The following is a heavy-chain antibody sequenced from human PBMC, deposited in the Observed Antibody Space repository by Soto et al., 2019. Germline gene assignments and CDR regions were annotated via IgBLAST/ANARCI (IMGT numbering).Heavy chain of an antibody. CDR3: ARAPRSNHPFDY. Sequence: EVQLVESGGGLVQPGGSLRLSCAATGFTFSTYWMHWVRQGPGKGLVWVSRISTDGSSTTYADSVKGRFTISRDNAKNTLYLQMNSLRAEDTAVYYCARAPRSNHPFDYWGQGSLVTVSS. J-gene: IGHJ4*02. CDR1: GFTFSTYW. CDR2: ISTDGSST. D-gene: IGHD2-2*01. V-gene: IGHV3-74*01.